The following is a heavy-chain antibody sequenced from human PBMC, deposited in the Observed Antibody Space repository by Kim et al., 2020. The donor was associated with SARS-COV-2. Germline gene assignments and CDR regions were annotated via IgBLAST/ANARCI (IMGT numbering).Heavy chain of an antibody. V-gene: IGHV3-33*06. D-gene: IGHD3-10*01. CDR3: AKDHLNYSSYYYGMDV. J-gene: IGHJ6*02. Sequence: DSVEGRFTISRDNSQNTLYLEMNSLRAEDTAVYYCAKDHLNYSSYYYGMDVWGPGTTVTVSS.